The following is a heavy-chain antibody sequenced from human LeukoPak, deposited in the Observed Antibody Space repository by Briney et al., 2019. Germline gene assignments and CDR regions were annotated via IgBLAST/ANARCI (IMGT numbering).Heavy chain of an antibody. J-gene: IGHJ4*02. Sequence: GGSLRLSCAASGFTFSDYWMHWVRQAPGKGLEWVANIKQGGSEKYYVDSVKGRFTISRDNAKNSLYLQMNSLRAEDTAVYYCTRKYFDLWGQGTLVTVSS. CDR2: IKQGGSEK. D-gene: IGHD2/OR15-2a*01. V-gene: IGHV3-7*01. CDR1: GFTFSDYW. CDR3: TRKYFDL.